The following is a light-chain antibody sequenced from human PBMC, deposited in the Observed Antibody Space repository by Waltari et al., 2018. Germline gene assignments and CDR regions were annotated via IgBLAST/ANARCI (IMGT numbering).Light chain of an antibody. CDR3: QQTYRTPRT. Sequence: DIQITQSPSSLPASVGDRVTISCRSSQRISRYLNWYQQQPGKAPRLLIYGAVSLPSGVPSRFSGSGSATDFTLNISSLQPEDFATYYCQQTYRTPRTFGQGTKVDI. CDR2: GAV. V-gene: IGKV1-39*01. CDR1: QRISRY. J-gene: IGKJ1*01.